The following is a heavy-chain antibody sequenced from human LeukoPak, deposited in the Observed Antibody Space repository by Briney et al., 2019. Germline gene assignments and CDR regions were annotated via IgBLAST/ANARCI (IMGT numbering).Heavy chain of an antibody. Sequence: GESLKISCKGSGYSFTSYWIGWVRQMPGKGLEWMGIIYPGDSDTRYSPSFQGQVTISADKSISTPYLQWSSLKASDTAMYYCARLLSRYYYYMDVWGKGTTVTVSS. D-gene: IGHD5/OR15-5a*01. J-gene: IGHJ6*03. CDR2: IYPGDSDT. V-gene: IGHV5-51*01. CDR1: GYSFTSYW. CDR3: ARLLSRYYYYMDV.